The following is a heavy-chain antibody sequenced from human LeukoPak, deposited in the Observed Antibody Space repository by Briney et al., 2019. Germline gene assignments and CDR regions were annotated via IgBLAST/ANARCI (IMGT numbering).Heavy chain of an antibody. CDR1: GGSFSGYY. D-gene: IGHD3-10*01. J-gene: IGHJ4*02. CDR3: ARGRGRVYYYGSGSYPYYFDY. V-gene: IGHV4-34*01. Sequence: PSETLSLTCAVYGGSFSGYYWSWIRQPPGKGLEWIGEINHSGSTNYNPSLKSRVTISVDTSKNQFSLKLSSVTAADTAVYYCARGRGRVYYYGSGSYPYYFDYWGQGTLVTVSS. CDR2: INHSGST.